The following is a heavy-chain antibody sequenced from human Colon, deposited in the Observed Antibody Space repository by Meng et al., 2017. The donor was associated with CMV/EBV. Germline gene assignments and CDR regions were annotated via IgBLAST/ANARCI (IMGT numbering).Heavy chain of an antibody. CDR3: VRRSYSGQDDY. D-gene: IGHD5-12*01. Sequence: TRKESGPTLVKPTQTLTLTCTFSGFSFITDKAGVGWIRHPPGKALEWLGFIYWDDDTRYSPSLKTRLTITRDTSKNQVILTMTNMDPADTATYYCVRRSYSGQDDYWGQGALVTVPS. CDR2: IYWDDDT. J-gene: IGHJ4*02. CDR1: GFSFITDKAG. V-gene: IGHV2-5*02.